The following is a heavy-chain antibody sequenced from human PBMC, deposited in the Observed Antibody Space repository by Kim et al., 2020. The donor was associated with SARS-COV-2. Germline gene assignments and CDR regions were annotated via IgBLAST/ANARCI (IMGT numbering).Heavy chain of an antibody. CDR3: AREADSFDC. CDR2: LSQDGSSE. CDR1: EFTFRTYV. Sequence: GGSLRLSCAASEFTFRTYVMHWVRQAPGKGLEWVALLSQDGSSEHYADSVRGRFTISRDNSKNTLNLQMNSLRDEDTALYYCAREADSFDCWGQGTLVTV. V-gene: IGHV3-30-3*01. J-gene: IGHJ4*02.